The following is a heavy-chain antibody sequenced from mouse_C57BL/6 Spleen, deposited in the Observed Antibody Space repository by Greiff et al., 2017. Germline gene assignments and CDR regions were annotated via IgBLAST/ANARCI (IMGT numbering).Heavy chain of an antibody. D-gene: IGHD2-10*01. CDR1: GYAFSSSW. J-gene: IGHJ1*03. CDR2: IYPGDGDT. V-gene: IGHV1-82*01. Sequence: QVQLQQSGPELVKPGASVKISCKASGYAFSSSWMNWVKQRPGKGLEWIGRIYPGDGDTNYNGTFKGKATLTADKSSSTAYMQLSSLTSEDSAVYFCARSYYGNYDWYFDVWGTGTTVTVSS. CDR3: ARSYYGNYDWYFDV.